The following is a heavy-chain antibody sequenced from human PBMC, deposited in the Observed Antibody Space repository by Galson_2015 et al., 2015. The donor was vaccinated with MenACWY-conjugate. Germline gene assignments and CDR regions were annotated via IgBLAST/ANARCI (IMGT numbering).Heavy chain of an antibody. CDR3: ARDISSYGSGKRYFDY. J-gene: IGHJ4*02. CDR1: GYTFTGYY. D-gene: IGHD3-10*01. Sequence: SVKVSCKASGYTFTGYYMHWVRQAPGQGLEWMGIINPSGGSTSYAQKFQGRVTMTRDTSTSTVYMELSSLRSEDTAVYYCARDISSYGSGKRYFDYWGQGTLVTVSS. V-gene: IGHV1-46*01. CDR2: INPSGGST.